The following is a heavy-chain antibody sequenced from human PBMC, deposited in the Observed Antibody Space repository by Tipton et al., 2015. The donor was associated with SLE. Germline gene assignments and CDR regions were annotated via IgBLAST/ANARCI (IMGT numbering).Heavy chain of an antibody. D-gene: IGHD1-26*01. CDR1: GFTFSSHF. CDR2: ISSSSSTI. J-gene: IGHJ3*02. CDR3: ARAYSGSFLDAFDI. Sequence: SLRLSCTASGFTFSSHFIHWVRQAPGKGLEWVSYISSSSSTIYYADSVKGRFTISRDNAKNSLYLQMNSLRAEETAVYYCARAYSGSFLDAFDIWGQGTMVTVSS. V-gene: IGHV3-48*01.